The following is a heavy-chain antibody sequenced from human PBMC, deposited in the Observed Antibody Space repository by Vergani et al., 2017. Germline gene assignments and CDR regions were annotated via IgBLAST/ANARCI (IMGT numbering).Heavy chain of an antibody. J-gene: IGHJ3*02. Sequence: QVQLQQWGAGLLKPSETLSLTCAVYGGSFSGYYWSWIRQPPGKGLEWIGEINHSGSTNYNPSLKSRVTISVATSKNQFSLKLSSVTAADTAVYYCASWSGDIVVVPAAMRLGDAFAICGQGTMVTVSS. CDR1: GGSFSGYY. CDR2: INHSGST. V-gene: IGHV4-34*01. CDR3: ASWSGDIVVVPAAMRLGDAFAI. D-gene: IGHD2-2*01.